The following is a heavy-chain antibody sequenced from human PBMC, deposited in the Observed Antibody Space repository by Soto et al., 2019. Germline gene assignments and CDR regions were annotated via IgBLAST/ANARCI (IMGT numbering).Heavy chain of an antibody. V-gene: IGHV3-74*01. J-gene: IGHJ6*02. CDR2: INNDGSTT. CDR1: GFPFSTYW. Sequence: GGSLRLSCAASGFPFSTYWMHWVRQAPGKGPVWVSRINNDGSTTRYADSVKGRFTISRDNAKNTLYLQMNSLRAEDTAVYYCASQGLYYYGLDVWGQGTTVTVCS. CDR3: ASQGLYYYGLDV.